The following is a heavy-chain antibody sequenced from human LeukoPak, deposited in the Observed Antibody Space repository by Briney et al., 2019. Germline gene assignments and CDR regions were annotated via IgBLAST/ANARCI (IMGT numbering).Heavy chain of an antibody. CDR3: TTGYWSHGKYHGDDAFDL. D-gene: IGHD2-2*03. V-gene: IGHV3-15*01. CDR1: GLTFSDAW. Sequence: GGSLRLSCAVSGLTFSDAWMIWVRQTPGKGLEWVGRIMSRGARGTADYAAPVKGRFTISRDDSKNTVYLQMNSLRIDDTGVYYCTTGYWSHGKYHGDDAFDLWGQGTTVTVSS. CDR2: IMSRGARGTA. J-gene: IGHJ3*01.